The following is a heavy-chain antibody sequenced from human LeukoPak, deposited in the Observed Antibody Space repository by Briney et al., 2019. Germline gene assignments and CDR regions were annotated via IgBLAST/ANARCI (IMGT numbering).Heavy chain of an antibody. D-gene: IGHD2/OR15-2a*01. V-gene: IGHV3-53*01. CDR3: AKDSAKKYDDY. Sequence: GGSLRLSCAASGFTVSSNYMSWVRQAPGKGLEWVSIIYSGGSTFYADSVKGRFTISRDNSKNTLYLQMNSLRAEDTAVYYCAKDSAKKYDDYWGQGTLVTVSS. J-gene: IGHJ4*02. CDR2: IYSGGST. CDR1: GFTVSSNY.